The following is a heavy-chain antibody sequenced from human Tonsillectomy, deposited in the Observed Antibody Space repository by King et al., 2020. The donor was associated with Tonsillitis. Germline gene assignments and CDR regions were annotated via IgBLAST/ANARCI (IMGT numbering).Heavy chain of an antibody. Sequence: VQLVESGAEVKKPGSSVKVSCKASGGTFSSYAISWVRQAPGQGLEWMGGIIPIFGTANYAQKFQGRVTITADEPTSTAYMELRSLRSEDTAVYYCASSSAGAKVVRWFGELPPDYYGMDVWRRGHTDTV. CDR1: GGTFSSYA. D-gene: IGHD3-10*01. J-gene: IGHJ6*02. V-gene: IGHV1-69*01. CDR2: IIPIFGTA. CDR3: ASSSAGAKVVRWFGELPPDYYGMDV.